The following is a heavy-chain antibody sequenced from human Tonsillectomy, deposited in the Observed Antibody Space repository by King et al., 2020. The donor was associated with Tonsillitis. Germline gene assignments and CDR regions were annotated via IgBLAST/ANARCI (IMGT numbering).Heavy chain of an antibody. CDR1: GYSFTNNW. D-gene: IGHD6-19*01. J-gene: IGHJ4*02. V-gene: IGHV5-10-1*03. CDR2: IDPNDSYT. Sequence: EVQLVESGAEVKKAGESLRISCQGSGYSFTNNWITWVRQMPGKGLEWMGRIDPNDSYTNYGPSFQGHVTISVDKSSGTAYLQWSSLKASDTAMYYCARLAARGGGWLHVFDFWGQGTLVTVSS. CDR3: ARLAARGGGWLHVFDF.